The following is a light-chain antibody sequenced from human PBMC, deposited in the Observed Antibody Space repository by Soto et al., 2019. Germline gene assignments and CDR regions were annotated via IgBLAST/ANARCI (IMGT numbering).Light chain of an antibody. Sequence: QSVLTQPPSASGTPGQRVNISCSGSSSNIGNNAVNWYQQLPGQAPKIVIYYDDLLTSGVSDRFSGSKSGTSASLAISDVQSDDEADYYCAAWDDSLNAYVFGPGTKVTVL. V-gene: IGLV1-36*01. CDR1: SSNIGNNA. J-gene: IGLJ1*01. CDR2: YDD. CDR3: AAWDDSLNAYV.